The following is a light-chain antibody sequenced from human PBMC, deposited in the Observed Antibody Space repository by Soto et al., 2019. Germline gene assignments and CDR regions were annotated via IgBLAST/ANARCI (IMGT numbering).Light chain of an antibody. CDR3: QKYDGAPLT. V-gene: IGKV1-27*01. Sequence: DIQMTQSPSSLSASVGDRVTITCRAGQDINIYLAWYQQKPGKVPKLLISAASTLQSGVPSRFSGSGSGTDFTLTIISLQPEYVATYYCQKYDGAPLTFGGGTKVAIK. CDR1: QDINIY. CDR2: AAS. J-gene: IGKJ4*01.